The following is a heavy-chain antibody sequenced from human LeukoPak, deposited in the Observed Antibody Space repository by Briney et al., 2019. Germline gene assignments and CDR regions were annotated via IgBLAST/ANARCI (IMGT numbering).Heavy chain of an antibody. J-gene: IGHJ3*02. CDR1: GGSISSGDYY. Sequence: SSEALSLTCTVSGGSISSGDYYWSWIRQPPGKGLEWIGYIYYSGSTYYNPSLKSRVTISVDTSKNQFSLKLSSVTAADTAVYYCARELYSGSSDIWGQGTMVTVSS. CDR2: IYYSGST. CDR3: ARELYSGSSDI. V-gene: IGHV4-30-4*01. D-gene: IGHD2-15*01.